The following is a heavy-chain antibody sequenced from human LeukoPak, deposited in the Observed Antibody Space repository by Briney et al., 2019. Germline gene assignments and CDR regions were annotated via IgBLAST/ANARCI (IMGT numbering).Heavy chain of an antibody. CDR3: ARGVGFRSANYYYYMDV. Sequence: GGSLRLSCAAYGFTFSSYNMNWVRQAPGKGLEWVSDISSSGNTKYYTDSVKGRFTISRDNVRNSLYLQMNSLRAEDTAVYYCARGVGFRSANYYYYMDVWGKGTTVTVSS. V-gene: IGHV3-48*01. CDR1: GFTFSSYN. J-gene: IGHJ6*03. CDR2: ISSSGNTK. D-gene: IGHD3-10*01.